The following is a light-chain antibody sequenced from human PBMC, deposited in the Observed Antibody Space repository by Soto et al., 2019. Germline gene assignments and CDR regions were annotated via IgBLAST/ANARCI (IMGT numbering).Light chain of an antibody. CDR1: QSLRSGD. V-gene: IGKV3-20*01. Sequence: PGERATLSCRASQSLRSGDLACYQQIPGQAPGLLIYGASSRATGIPDGFSGSGSGTDFYLTVSRLAPEEFAVYYCHQYATSPRTFGQGTKVEIK. CDR2: GAS. CDR3: HQYATSPRT. J-gene: IGKJ1*01.